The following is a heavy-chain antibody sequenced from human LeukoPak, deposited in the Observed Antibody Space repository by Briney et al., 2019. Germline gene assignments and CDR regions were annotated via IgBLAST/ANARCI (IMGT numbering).Heavy chain of an antibody. V-gene: IGHV4-39*07. CDR3: ARYSYGLFDY. J-gene: IGHJ4*02. CDR1: GGSISSSSYY. Sequence: SETLSLTCTVSGGSISSSSYYWGWIRQPPGKGLEWIGSIYHSGSTYYNPSLKSRVTISVDTSKNQFSLKLSSVTAADTAVYYCARYSYGLFDYWGQGTLVTVSS. CDR2: IYHSGST. D-gene: IGHD5-18*01.